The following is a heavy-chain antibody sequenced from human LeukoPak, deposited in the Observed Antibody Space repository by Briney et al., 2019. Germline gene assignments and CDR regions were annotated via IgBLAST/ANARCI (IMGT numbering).Heavy chain of an antibody. Sequence: GGSLRLSCSSSGFTFSTYALSWVRKAPGPGLEWASDISLKGDSTQYADSVKGRFTISRDNSKNTLSLQMNSMRVEDTAVYYCGKFDTGQLVFHFFGLDVWGQGTTVIVSS. V-gene: IGHV3-23*01. CDR2: ISLKGDST. D-gene: IGHD6-6*01. CDR1: GFTFSTYA. J-gene: IGHJ6*02. CDR3: GKFDTGQLVFHFFGLDV.